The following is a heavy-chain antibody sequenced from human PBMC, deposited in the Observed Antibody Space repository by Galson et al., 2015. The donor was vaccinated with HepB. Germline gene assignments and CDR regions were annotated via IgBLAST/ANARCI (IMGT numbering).Heavy chain of an antibody. CDR2: ISGSGGST. J-gene: IGHJ6*02. CDR3: AKAHCDFWSGYFYYYGMDV. V-gene: IGHV3-23*01. D-gene: IGHD3-3*01. CDR1: GFTFSSYA. Sequence: SLRLSCAASGFTFSSYAMSWVRQAPGKGLEWVSAISGSGGSTYYADSVEGRFTISRDNSKNTLYLQMNSLRAEDTAVYYCAKAHCDFWSGYFYYYGMDVWGQGTTVTVSS.